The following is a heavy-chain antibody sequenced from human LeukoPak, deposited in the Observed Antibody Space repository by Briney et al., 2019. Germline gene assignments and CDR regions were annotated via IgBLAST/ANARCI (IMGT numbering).Heavy chain of an antibody. J-gene: IGHJ4*02. D-gene: IGHD4-23*01. Sequence: PSETLSLTCTVSGGSISSSSYYWGWIRQSPGKGLEWIGSIYYSGSTYYNPSLKSRVTISVDTSKNQFSLKLSSVTAADTAVYFWARHVRWAFGYLGQGTLVTVSS. CDR2: IYYSGST. CDR3: ARHVRWAFGY. CDR1: GGSISSSSYY. V-gene: IGHV4-39*01.